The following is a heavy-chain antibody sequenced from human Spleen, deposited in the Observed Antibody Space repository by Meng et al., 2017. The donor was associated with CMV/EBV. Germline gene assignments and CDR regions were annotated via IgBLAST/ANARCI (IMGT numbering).Heavy chain of an antibody. V-gene: IGHV3-74*01. D-gene: IGHD3-3*02. J-gene: IGHJ4*02. CDR2: INGDGSST. Sequence: GGSLRLSCAASGFTFSSYWMHWVRQAPGKGLVWVSRINGDGSSTSYADSVKGRFTISRDNSKNTLYLQMNSLRAEDTAVYYCARTGALRGYFDYWGQGTLVTVSS. CDR1: GFTFSSYW. CDR3: ARTGALRGYFDY.